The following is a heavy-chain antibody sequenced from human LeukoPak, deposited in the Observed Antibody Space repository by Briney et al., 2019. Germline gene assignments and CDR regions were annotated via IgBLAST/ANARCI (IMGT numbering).Heavy chain of an antibody. V-gene: IGHV3-7*01. CDR1: GFTSSRYW. CDR2: IKQDGSQK. J-gene: IGHJ3*02. Sequence: GGSLRLSCVASGFTSSRYWMTWFRQAPGRGLEWVANIKQDGSQKNYVDSVKGRFTISRDNAKKSLYLQMNSLRGEDTAVYFCARGGTYDIWGQGTRVTVSS. CDR3: ARGGTYDI.